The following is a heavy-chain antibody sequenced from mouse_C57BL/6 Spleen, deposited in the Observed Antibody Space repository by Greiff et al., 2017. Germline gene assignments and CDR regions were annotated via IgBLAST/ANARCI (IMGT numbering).Heavy chain of an antibody. CDR2: FYPGSGSI. D-gene: IGHD2-4*01. CDR1: GYTFTEYT. J-gene: IGHJ3*01. CDR3: ARHGGLYYDYDGAWFAY. V-gene: IGHV1-62-2*01. Sequence: VQLQQSGAELVKPGASVKLSCKASGYTFTEYTIHWVKQRSGQGLEWIGWFYPGSGSIKYNEKFKDKATLTADKSSSTVYMELSRLTSEDSAVYFCARHGGLYYDYDGAWFAYWGQGTLVTVSA.